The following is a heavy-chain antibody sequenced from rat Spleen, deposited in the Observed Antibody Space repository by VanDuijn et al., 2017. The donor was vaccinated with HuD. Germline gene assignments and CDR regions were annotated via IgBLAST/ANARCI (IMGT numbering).Heavy chain of an antibody. CDR3: ATLPEAYWYFDF. CDR2: ISYDGTAT. D-gene: IGHD1-4*01. CDR1: GFSLISYA. J-gene: IGHJ1*01. V-gene: IGHV5-29*01. Sequence: VQLKESGPGLVQSSQTLSLTCNVSGFSLISYAVNWVRQPPGKGLEWVASISYDGTATYYRDSVKGRFTLARDNAKSTLYLQMDSLRSEDTATYYCATLPEAYWYFDFWGPGTMVTVSS.